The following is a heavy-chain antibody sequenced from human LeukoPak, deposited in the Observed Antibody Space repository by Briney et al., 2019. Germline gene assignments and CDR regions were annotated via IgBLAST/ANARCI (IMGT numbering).Heavy chain of an antibody. CDR1: GYTFTHYP. CDR3: ARDLTYGDYFDS. Sequence: ASVKVSCKASGYTFTHYPLHWIRQAPGQRLEWVGWINTGNGNTKYSQNFQGRVTISRDTSTNTAYLDLGSLRSEDTAVYYCARDLTYGDYFDSWGQGTLVTVSS. J-gene: IGHJ4*02. V-gene: IGHV1-3*04. D-gene: IGHD4-17*01. CDR2: INTGNGNT.